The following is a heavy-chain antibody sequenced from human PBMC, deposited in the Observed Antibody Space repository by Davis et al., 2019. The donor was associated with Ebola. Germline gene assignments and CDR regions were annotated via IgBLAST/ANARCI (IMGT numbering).Heavy chain of an antibody. J-gene: IGHJ6*02. V-gene: IGHV4-59*01. CDR1: GGSISSYY. CDR3: ARGNYGDYIVLYYYNMDV. Sequence: SETLSLTCTVSGGSISSYYWNWIRQPPGKGLEWIGNIHYLGNTNYNPSLKSRVTMSVDTSKNQFSLKLSSVTAADTAVYYCARGNYGDYIVLYYYNMDVWGQGTTVTVSS. D-gene: IGHD4-17*01. CDR2: IHYLGNT.